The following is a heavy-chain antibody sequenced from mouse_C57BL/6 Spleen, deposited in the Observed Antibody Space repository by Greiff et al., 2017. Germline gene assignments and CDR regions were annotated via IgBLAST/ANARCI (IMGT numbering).Heavy chain of an antibody. D-gene: IGHD1-3*01. CDR2: IDPSDSYT. CDR3: AGWSLREGYYFDY. V-gene: IGHV1-50*01. CDR1: GYTFTSYW. J-gene: IGHJ2*01. Sequence: QVQLQQPGAELVKPGASVKLSCKASGYTFTSYWMQWVKQRPGQGLEWIGEIDPSDSYTNYNQKFKGKATLTVDTSSSTADMQLSSLTSEDSAVYYCAGWSLREGYYFDYWGQGTTLTVSS.